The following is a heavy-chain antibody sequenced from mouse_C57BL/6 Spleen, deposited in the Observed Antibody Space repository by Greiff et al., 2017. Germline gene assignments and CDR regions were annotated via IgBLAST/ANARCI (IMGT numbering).Heavy chain of an antibody. Sequence: QVQLQQPGAELVMPGASVKLSCKASGYTFTSYWMHWVKQRPGQGLEWIGEIDPSDSYTNYNQKFKGKSTLTVDKSSSTAYTQLSSLTSEDSAVYYCARGDPNDYDGAWFAYWGQGTLVTVSA. CDR2: IDPSDSYT. D-gene: IGHD2-4*01. J-gene: IGHJ3*01. CDR3: ARGDPNDYDGAWFAY. V-gene: IGHV1-69*01. CDR1: GYTFTSYW.